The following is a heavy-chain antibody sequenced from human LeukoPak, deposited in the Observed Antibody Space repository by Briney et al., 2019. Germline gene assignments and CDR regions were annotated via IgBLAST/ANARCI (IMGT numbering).Heavy chain of an antibody. V-gene: IGHV3-64*01. D-gene: IGHD2-15*01. Sequence: GGSLRLSCAASGFTFSSYAMHWVRQAPGKGLEYVSAISSNGGSTYYANSVKGRFTISRDNSKNTLYLQMGSLRSDDTAVYYCARDYCSGGSCYTMGYWGQGTLVTVSS. CDR2: ISSNGGST. J-gene: IGHJ4*02. CDR3: ARDYCSGGSCYTMGY. CDR1: GFTFSSYA.